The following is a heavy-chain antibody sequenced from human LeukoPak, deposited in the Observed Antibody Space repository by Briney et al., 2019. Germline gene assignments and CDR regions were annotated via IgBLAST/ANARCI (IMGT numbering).Heavy chain of an antibody. V-gene: IGHV3-23*01. CDR1: GFTFSSYA. CDR3: ARTVTSHGSDY. D-gene: IGHD4-17*01. J-gene: IGHJ4*02. CDR2: ISGSGGST. Sequence: GGSLRLSCAASGFTFSSYAMNWVRQAPGKGLEWVSGISGSGGSTYYAVSVKGRFTISRDNSKNTLYLQMNSLRAEDTAVYYCARTVTSHGSDYWGQGTLVTVSS.